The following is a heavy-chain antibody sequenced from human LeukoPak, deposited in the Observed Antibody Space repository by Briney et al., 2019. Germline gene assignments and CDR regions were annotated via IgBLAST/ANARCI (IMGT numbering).Heavy chain of an antibody. J-gene: IGHJ5*02. CDR2: IYPDDSDT. Sequence: GESLKISCKGSGYRFTNHWIGWVRQIPGKGLEWMGIIYPDDSDTSYSPSFQGQVTISVDTSISTAYLQWSRLKASDTAMYYCARRYCSSSIDLWGLGTLVTVSS. CDR1: GYRFTNHW. V-gene: IGHV5-51*01. CDR3: ARRYCSSSIDL. D-gene: IGHD6-6*01.